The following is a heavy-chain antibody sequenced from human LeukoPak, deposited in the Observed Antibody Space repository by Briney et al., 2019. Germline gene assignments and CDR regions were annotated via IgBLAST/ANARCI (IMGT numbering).Heavy chain of an antibody. J-gene: IGHJ4*02. CDR3: ARNTVTMVPYYFDY. CDR2: IYYSGST. V-gene: IGHV4-59*12. Sequence: SETLSLTCTVSGGSISSYYWSWIRQPPGKGLEWIGYIYYSGSTNYNPSLKSRVTISVDTSKNQFSLKLSSVTAADTAVYYCARNTVTMVPYYFDYWGQGTLVTVSS. CDR1: GGSISSYY. D-gene: IGHD4-11*01.